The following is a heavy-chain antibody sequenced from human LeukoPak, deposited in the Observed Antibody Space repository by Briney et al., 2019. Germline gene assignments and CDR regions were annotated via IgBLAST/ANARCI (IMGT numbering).Heavy chain of an antibody. J-gene: IGHJ3*01. V-gene: IGHV4-59*08. CDR1: GGSMNNYY. Sequence: SETLSLTCPVSGGSMNNYYWTWIRQPPGKGLEWIGYIYYSGSTNYNPSLKSRVTISIDTSKNQFSLKLSSVTAADTAVYYCARPRAQWLGNDGFQLWGQGTLVTVSS. CDR3: ARPRAQWLGNDGFQL. D-gene: IGHD6-19*01. CDR2: IYYSGST.